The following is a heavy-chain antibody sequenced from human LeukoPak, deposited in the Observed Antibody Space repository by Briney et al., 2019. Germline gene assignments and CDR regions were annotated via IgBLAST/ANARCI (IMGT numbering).Heavy chain of an antibody. J-gene: IGHJ6*02. D-gene: IGHD5-18*01. CDR1: GGTFSSYA. CDR3: ARMNTAMETYYYYYGMDV. Sequence: SVKVSCKASGGTFSSYAISWVRQAPGQGLEWMGGIIPIFGTANYAQKFQGRVTITTDESTSTAYMELSSLRSEDTAVYYCARMNTAMETYYYYYGMDVWGQGTTVTVSS. CDR2: IIPIFGTA. V-gene: IGHV1-69*05.